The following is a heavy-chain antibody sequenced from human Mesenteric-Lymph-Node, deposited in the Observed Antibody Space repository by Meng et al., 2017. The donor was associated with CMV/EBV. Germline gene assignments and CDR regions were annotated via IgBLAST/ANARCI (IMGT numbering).Heavy chain of an antibody. Sequence: AFGFTFSSYWMSWVREAPGKGLEWVANIKQDGSEKYYVDSVKGRFIISRDNAKKSLYLQMNSLRAEDTAVYYCARVCSSTSCYAEVYWGQGTLVTVSS. CDR1: GFTFSSYW. V-gene: IGHV3-7*04. CDR2: IKQDGSEK. CDR3: ARVCSSTSCYAEVY. J-gene: IGHJ4*02. D-gene: IGHD2-2*01.